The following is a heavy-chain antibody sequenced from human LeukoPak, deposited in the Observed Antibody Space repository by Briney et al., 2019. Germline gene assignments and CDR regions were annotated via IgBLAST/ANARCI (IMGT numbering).Heavy chain of an antibody. CDR1: GFTFSSYW. V-gene: IGHV3-7*01. Sequence: TGGSLRLSCAASGFTFSSYWMSWVRQAPGKGLEWVANIKQDGSEKYYVDSVKGRFTISRDNAKNSLYLQMNSLRAEDTAVYYCARDVIWFGPRRYGMDVWGQGTTVTVSS. CDR2: IKQDGSEK. CDR3: ARDVIWFGPRRYGMDV. J-gene: IGHJ6*02. D-gene: IGHD3-10*01.